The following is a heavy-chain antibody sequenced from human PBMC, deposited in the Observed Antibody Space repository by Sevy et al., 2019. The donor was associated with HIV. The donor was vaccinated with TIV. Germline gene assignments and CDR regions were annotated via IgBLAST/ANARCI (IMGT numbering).Heavy chain of an antibody. CDR1: GFTFSSYS. J-gene: IGHJ4*02. CDR2: ISGLSNYI. D-gene: IGHD1-1*01. Sequence: GGSLRLSCAASGFTFSSYSFHWVRQAPGKGLEWVSSISGLSNYIYYSDSMKVRFTISRDNAKNSLYLHMSSLRADDTAVYYCARAGNWPYFDYWGQGTLVTVSS. V-gene: IGHV3-21*01. CDR3: ARAGNWPYFDY.